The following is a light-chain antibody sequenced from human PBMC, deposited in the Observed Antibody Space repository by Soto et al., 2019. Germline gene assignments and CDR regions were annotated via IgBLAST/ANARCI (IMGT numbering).Light chain of an antibody. CDR2: ATS. CDR3: QQYNNWPPIT. Sequence: EIVMTQSPATLSVSPGERATLSCRASQPINSDLAWYQQKPGQAPRLLIYATSTRAAGIPARFSGSGSGTEFTLTISSLQSEDFAVYYCQQYNNWPPITFGQGTRLEIK. J-gene: IGKJ5*01. V-gene: IGKV3D-15*01. CDR1: QPINSD.